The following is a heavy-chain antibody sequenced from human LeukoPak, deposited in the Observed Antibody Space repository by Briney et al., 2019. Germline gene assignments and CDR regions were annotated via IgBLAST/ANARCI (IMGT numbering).Heavy chain of an antibody. Sequence: PSETLSLTCTVSGGSISSYYWSWIRQPPGKGLEWIGYIYYSGSTNYNPSLKSRVTISVDTSKNQFSLKLSSVTAADTAVYYCAGKSTAARPSSFDYWGQGTLVTVSS. CDR1: GGSISSYY. V-gene: IGHV4-59*01. CDR2: IYYSGST. CDR3: AGKSTAARPSSFDY. D-gene: IGHD6-6*01. J-gene: IGHJ4*02.